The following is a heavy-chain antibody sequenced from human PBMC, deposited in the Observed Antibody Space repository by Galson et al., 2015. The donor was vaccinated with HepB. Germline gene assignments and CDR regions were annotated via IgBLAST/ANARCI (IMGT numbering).Heavy chain of an antibody. D-gene: IGHD6-13*01. CDR2: ASSSSPII. Sequence: LRLAGEASGCSCSWYRRNEVGQAPGEGLERVPYASSSSPIIKYADSVKGRFPTSSDNAKNSLSLQMNSLRDDDTAVYYCTGGTYTSSWYAPAPDNFDYWGQGTLVTVSS. CDR3: TGGTYTSSWYAPAPDNFDY. J-gene: IGHJ4*02. CDR1: GCSCSWYR. V-gene: IGHV3-48*02.